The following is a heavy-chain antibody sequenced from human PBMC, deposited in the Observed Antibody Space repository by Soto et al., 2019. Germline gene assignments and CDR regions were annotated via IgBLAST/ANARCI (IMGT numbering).Heavy chain of an antibody. Sequence: QVQLVQSGAEVKKPGASVKVSCQASGYTFTSYAINWVRQATGQGLEWMGWMNPNSGNTGYAQKFQGRVTMTRNTSISTAYMELSSLRSEDTAVYYCVAKTDYGDYRTLFDYWGQGTLVTVSS. V-gene: IGHV1-8*01. J-gene: IGHJ4*02. D-gene: IGHD4-17*01. CDR3: VAKTDYGDYRTLFDY. CDR2: MNPNSGNT. CDR1: GYTFTSYA.